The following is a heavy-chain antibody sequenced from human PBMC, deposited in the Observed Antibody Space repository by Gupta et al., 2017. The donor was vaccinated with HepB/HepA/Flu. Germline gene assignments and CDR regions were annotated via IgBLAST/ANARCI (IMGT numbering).Heavy chain of an antibody. CDR2: ISSSSSYI. D-gene: IGHD2-21*01. CDR1: GFTFSSYS. V-gene: IGHV3-21*01. Sequence: EVQLVESGGGLVKPGGSLRLSCAASGFTFSSYSMNWVRQAPGKGLEWVSSISSSSSYIYYADSVKGRFTISRDNAKNSLYLQMNSLRAEDTAVYYCARELILWWGMAYFDLWGRGTLVTVSS. J-gene: IGHJ2*01. CDR3: ARELILWWGMAYFDL.